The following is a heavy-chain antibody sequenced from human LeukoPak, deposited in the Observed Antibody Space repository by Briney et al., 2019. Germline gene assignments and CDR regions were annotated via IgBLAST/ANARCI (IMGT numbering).Heavy chain of an antibody. CDR1: GGTFSSYA. J-gene: IGHJ1*01. Sequence: SVKVSCKASGGTFSSYAISWVRQAPGQGLEWMGRIIPIFGTPNYAQKFQGRVTITTDESTSTAYMELSSLRSEDTAVYYCARCMLYGLDFQHWGQGTLVTVSS. CDR3: ARCMLYGLDFQH. V-gene: IGHV1-69*05. D-gene: IGHD2-8*01. CDR2: IIPIFGTP.